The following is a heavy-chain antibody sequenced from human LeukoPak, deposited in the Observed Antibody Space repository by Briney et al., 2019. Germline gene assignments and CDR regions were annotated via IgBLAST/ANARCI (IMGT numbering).Heavy chain of an antibody. V-gene: IGHV3-23*01. J-gene: IGHJ4*02. CDR3: AKSPGSSYYFDY. D-gene: IGHD3-10*01. Sequence: GGSLRLSCAASGFTFSSYAMHWVRQAPGKGLEWVSAISGYGSNTYYADSVKGRFTISRDNSKNTLYLQMNSLRAEDTAVYYCAKSPGSSYYFDYWGQGTLVTVSS. CDR1: GFTFSSYA. CDR2: ISGYGSNT.